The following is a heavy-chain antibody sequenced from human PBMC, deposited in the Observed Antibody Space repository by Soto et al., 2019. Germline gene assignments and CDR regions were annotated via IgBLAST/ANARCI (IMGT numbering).Heavy chain of an antibody. V-gene: IGHV3-23*01. CDR3: AKDQPFPETSYFDY. CDR2: ISGSGGST. CDR1: GFTFSSYA. J-gene: IGHJ4*02. Sequence: LSLTCAASGFTFSSYAMSWVRQAPGKGLEWVSAISGSGGSTYYADSVKGRFTISRDNSKNTLYLQMNSLRAEDTAVYYCAKDQPFPETSYFDYWGQGTLVTVSS.